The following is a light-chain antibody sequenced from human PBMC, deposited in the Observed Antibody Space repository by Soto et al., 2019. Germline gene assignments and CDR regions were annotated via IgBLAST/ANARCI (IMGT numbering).Light chain of an antibody. CDR1: QSVSSTY. V-gene: IGKV3-20*01. J-gene: IGKJ2*01. CDR3: QQYGSSPVT. Sequence: EIVLTQSPGTVSLSPGERATLSCRASQSVSSTYLAWYQQKPGQAPRLLIYGASSRATGIPDRFSGSGSGTDFTLTISRLEPEDFAVYYCQQYGSSPVTFGQGTKLEIK. CDR2: GAS.